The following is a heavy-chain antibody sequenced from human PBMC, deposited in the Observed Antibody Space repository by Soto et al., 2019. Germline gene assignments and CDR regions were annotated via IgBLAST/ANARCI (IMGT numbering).Heavy chain of an antibody. CDR1: GFTFSSYA. Sequence: PGGSLRLSCAASGFTFSSYAMSWVRQAPGKGLEWVSGISGSGGSTYYADSVKGRFTISRDNPKNTLYLQMNSLRAEDTAVYYCASCSSTSCYTGFDYWGQGTLVTVS. J-gene: IGHJ4*02. CDR3: ASCSSTSCYTGFDY. D-gene: IGHD2-2*02. CDR2: ISGSGGST. V-gene: IGHV3-23*01.